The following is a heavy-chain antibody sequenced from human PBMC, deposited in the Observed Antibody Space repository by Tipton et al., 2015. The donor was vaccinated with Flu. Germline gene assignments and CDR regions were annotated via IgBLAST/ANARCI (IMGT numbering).Heavy chain of an antibody. V-gene: IGHV4-61*02. D-gene: IGHD2-15*01. CDR1: GGSVNSDNNY. CDR3: ARLYTTAGWYYGMDV. J-gene: IGHJ6*02. CDR2: IHGSGGS. Sequence: TLSLTCTVSGGSVNSDNNYWSWIRQPAGKGLEWIGRIHGSGGSNYNPSLRGRVTISADTSKNQFSLNLRSVTAADTAVYYCARLYTTAGWYYGMDVWGQGTASPSP.